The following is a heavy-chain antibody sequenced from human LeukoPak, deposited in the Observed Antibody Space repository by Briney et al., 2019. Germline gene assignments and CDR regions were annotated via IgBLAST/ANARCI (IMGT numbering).Heavy chain of an antibody. CDR1: GGSFSGYY. J-gene: IGHJ5*02. V-gene: IGHV4-34*01. CDR2: ISYSGTT. Sequence: SGTLSLTCAVYGGSFSGYYWSWIRQPPGKGLEWIGTISYSGTTYYNPSLKSRVTISLDTSKNQFSLKLSSVTAADTAIYYCARVNYCSGGSCYSTDWFDPWGQGTLVTVSS. CDR3: ARVNYCSGGSCYSTDWFDP. D-gene: IGHD2-15*01.